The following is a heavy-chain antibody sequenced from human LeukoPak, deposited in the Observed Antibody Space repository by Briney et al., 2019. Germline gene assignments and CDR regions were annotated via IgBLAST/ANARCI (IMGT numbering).Heavy chain of an antibody. V-gene: IGHV4-59*01. CDR3: ARRTHYYDSSGYYPVLAFDI. D-gene: IGHD3-22*01. Sequence: PSETLSLTCTVSGGSISSYYWSWIRQPPGKGLEWIGYIYYSGSTNYNPSLKSRVTISVDTSKNQFSLKLSSVTAADTAVYYCARRTHYYDSSGYYPVLAFDIWGQGTMVTVSS. CDR2: IYYSGST. J-gene: IGHJ3*02. CDR1: GGSISSYY.